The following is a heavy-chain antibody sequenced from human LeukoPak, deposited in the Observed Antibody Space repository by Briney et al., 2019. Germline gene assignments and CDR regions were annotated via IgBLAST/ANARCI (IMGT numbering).Heavy chain of an antibody. CDR3: ATSPIGLWSGYYTGGAFDI. V-gene: IGHV3-30*02. CDR2: IRYDGSNK. D-gene: IGHD3-3*01. Sequence: GGSLRLSCAASGFTFSSYGMHWVRQAPGKGLEWVAFIRYDGSNKYYADSVKGRFTISRDNSKNTLYLQMNSLRAEDTAVYYCATSPIGLWSGYYTGGAFDIWGQGTMVTVSS. J-gene: IGHJ3*02. CDR1: GFTFSSYG.